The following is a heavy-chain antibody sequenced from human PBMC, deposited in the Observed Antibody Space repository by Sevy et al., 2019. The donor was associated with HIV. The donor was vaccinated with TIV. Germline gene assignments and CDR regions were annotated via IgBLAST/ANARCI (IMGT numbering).Heavy chain of an antibody. D-gene: IGHD5-18*01. V-gene: IGHV4-30-4*01. CDR3: ASTDPVDTAMVTIGSFVY. J-gene: IGHJ4*02. CDR2: IYYSGST. CDR1: GGSISSGDYY. Sequence: SETLSLTCTVSGGSISSGDYYWSWIRQPPGKGLEWIGYIYYSGSTYYHPSLKSRVTISVDTSKNQFSLKLSSVTAADTAVYYCASTDPVDTAMVTIGSFVYWGQGTLVTVS.